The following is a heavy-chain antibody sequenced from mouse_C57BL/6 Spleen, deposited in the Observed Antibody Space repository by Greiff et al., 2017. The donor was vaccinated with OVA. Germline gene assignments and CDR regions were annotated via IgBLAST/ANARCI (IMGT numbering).Heavy chain of an antibody. Sequence: QVQLQQPGAELVKPGASVKLSCKASGYTFTSYWMHWVKQRPGQGLEWIGMIHPNSGSTNYNEKFKSKATLTVDKSSSTAYMQLSSLTSEDSAVYYCARPGYYSPYAMDYWGQGTSVTVSS. CDR1: GYTFTSYW. CDR3: ARPGYYSPYAMDY. V-gene: IGHV1-64*01. J-gene: IGHJ4*01. CDR2: IHPNSGST. D-gene: IGHD2-3*01.